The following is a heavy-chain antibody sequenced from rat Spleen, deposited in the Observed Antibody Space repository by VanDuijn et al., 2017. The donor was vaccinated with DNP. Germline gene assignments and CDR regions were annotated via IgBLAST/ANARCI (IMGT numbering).Heavy chain of an antibody. CDR3: ASYYYSMDA. V-gene: IGHV5-29*01. CDR1: GFTFSDYY. Sequence: EVQLVESGGGLVQPGRSLKVSCVASGFTFSDYYMAWVRQAPAKGLEWVATLSYNGGTPYYRDSVKGRFTISRDNAKSSLSLQMDSLRSEDTATYYCASYYYSMDAWGQGASVTVSS. J-gene: IGHJ4*01. CDR2: LSYNGGTP.